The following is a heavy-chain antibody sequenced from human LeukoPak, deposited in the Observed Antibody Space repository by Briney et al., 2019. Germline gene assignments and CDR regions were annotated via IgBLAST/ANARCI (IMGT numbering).Heavy chain of an antibody. CDR3: AKREEYDGFQH. J-gene: IGHJ1*01. V-gene: IGHV3-23*01. CDR2: ISGSGGST. Sequence: GGSLRLSCAASGFTFSSYAMSWVRQAPGKGLEWVSAISGSGGSTYYADSVKGRFTISRDNSKNTLYLQMNSLRAEDAAVYYCAKREEYDGFQHWGQGTLVTVSS. CDR1: GFTFSSYA. D-gene: IGHD3-3*01.